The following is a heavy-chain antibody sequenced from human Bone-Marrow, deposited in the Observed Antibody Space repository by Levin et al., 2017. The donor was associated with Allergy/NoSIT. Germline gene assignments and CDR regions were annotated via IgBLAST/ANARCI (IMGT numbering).Heavy chain of an antibody. CDR1: GFTFSSHW. D-gene: IGHD2-15*01. Sequence: GESLKISCAASGFTFSSHWMSWVRQAPGKGLEWVANIKQDGSEKQYVDSVKGRFTISRDNAKNSLYLQMNSLRAEDTAVYYCARDGVAAADKCFDCWGQGTLDTVSS. CDR2: IKQDGSEK. CDR3: ARDGVAAADKCFDC. J-gene: IGHJ4*02. V-gene: IGHV3-7*01.